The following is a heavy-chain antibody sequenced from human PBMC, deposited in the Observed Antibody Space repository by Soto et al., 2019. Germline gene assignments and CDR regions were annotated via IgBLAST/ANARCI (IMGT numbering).Heavy chain of an antibody. V-gene: IGHV1-8*01. J-gene: IGHJ4*02. D-gene: IGHD3-10*01. CDR1: GDTFTTYD. CDR2: INPNSGNI. CDR3: ARGRASGSYYLLDY. Sequence: ASVKVSCKASGDTFTTYDINWVRQATGHGLEWMGWINPNSGNIGYAQRFQGRVTMTRDTAIRTAYMEVTSLRSDDTAVYYCARGRASGSYYLLDYWGQGTLVTVSS.